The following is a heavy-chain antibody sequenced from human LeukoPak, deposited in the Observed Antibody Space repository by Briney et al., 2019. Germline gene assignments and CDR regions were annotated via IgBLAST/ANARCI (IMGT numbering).Heavy chain of an antibody. J-gene: IGHJ6*02. CDR1: GYTFTSYY. Sequence: ASVKVSCKASGYTFTSYYMHWVRQAPGQGLEWMGIINPSGGSTSYAQKFQGRVTMTRDTSTSTVYMELSSLRSEDTAVYYCARSLNQEMATPQAHGMDVWGQGTTVTVSS. CDR2: INPSGGST. V-gene: IGHV1-46*01. CDR3: ARSLNQEMATPQAHGMDV. D-gene: IGHD5-24*01.